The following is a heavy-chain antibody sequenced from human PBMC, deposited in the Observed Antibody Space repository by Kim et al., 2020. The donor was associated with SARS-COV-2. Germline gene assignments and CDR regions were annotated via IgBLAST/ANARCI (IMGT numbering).Heavy chain of an antibody. V-gene: IGHV3-33*05. J-gene: IGHJ4*02. CDR2: ISNDGPTA. D-gene: IGHD3-10*01. Sequence: EGSLRLSCAASGFIFRNFGMHWVRQAPGKGLEWVAFISNDGPTAIYADSVRGRFTISRDYSENKLYLQMDSLSAGDTAVYYCARPSSSHFDFWGQGTLVT. CDR1: GFIFRNFG. CDR3: ARPSSSHFDF.